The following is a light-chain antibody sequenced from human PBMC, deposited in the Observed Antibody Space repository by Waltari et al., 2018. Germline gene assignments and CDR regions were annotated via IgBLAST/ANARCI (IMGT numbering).Light chain of an antibody. CDR2: WAS. CDR1: QNVLYSSNNKNY. CDR3: QQYYGTPPT. Sequence: DIVMTQSPDSLAVSLGERATINCKSSQNVLYSSNNKNYLAWYQQKPGQPPKLRIYWASTRESGVPGRFSGSGSGTDFTLTISSLQAEDVAVYYCQQYYGTPPTFGQGTKVEIK. V-gene: IGKV4-1*01. J-gene: IGKJ1*01.